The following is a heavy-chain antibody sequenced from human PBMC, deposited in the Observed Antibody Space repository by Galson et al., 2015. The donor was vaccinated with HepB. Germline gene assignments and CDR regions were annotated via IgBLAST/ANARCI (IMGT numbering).Heavy chain of an antibody. D-gene: IGHD5-24*01. CDR3: ARDRYNSR. CDR2: ISSSSSAI. V-gene: IGHV3-48*02. J-gene: IGHJ3*01. CDR1: GFTFSSYS. Sequence: SLRLSCAASGFTFSSYSMNWVRQAPGKGLEWVAYISSSSSAIYYSDSVKGRFTISRDNAKNSLYLQMDSLRDEDTAVYYCARDRYNSRWGQGTMVTVSS.